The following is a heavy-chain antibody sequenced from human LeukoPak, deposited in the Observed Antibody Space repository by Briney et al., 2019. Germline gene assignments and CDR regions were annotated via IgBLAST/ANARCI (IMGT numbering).Heavy chain of an antibody. V-gene: IGHV1-58*02. CDR2: IVGDSTDT. CDR1: GFTFTSSS. CDR3: AADPDTTMAFDC. D-gene: IGHD5-18*01. J-gene: IGHJ4*02. Sequence: SVKVSCKASGFTFTSSSIQWIRQARGQRLEWIGWIVGDSTDTYYAQRFQERVTISRDMSTSTAYLELSSLRSEDTAVYYCAADPDTTMAFDCWGQGTLVTVSS.